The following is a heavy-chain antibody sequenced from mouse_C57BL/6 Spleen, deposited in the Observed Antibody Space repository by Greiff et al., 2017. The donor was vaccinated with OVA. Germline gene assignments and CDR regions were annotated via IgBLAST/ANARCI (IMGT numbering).Heavy chain of an antibody. Sequence: QVQLQQPGAELVKPGASVKLSCKASGYTFTSYWMHWVKQRPGQGLEWIGMIHPNSGSTNYNEKFKSKATLTVDKSSSTAYMQLSSLTSEDSAVYYCAEEDLDSSGYWWGQGTTLTVSS. V-gene: IGHV1-64*01. CDR1: GYTFTSYW. J-gene: IGHJ2*01. D-gene: IGHD3-2*02. CDR3: AEEDLDSSGYW. CDR2: IHPNSGST.